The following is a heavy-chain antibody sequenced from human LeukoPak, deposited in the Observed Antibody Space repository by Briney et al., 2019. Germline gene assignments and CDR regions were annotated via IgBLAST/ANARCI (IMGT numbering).Heavy chain of an antibody. CDR2: ISGSGGST. CDR1: GFTFSSYA. Sequence: GGSLRLSCAASGFTFSSYAMSWVRQAPGKGLEWVSAISGSGGSTYYADSVKGRFTISRDNSKNTLYLQMNSLRAEDTAVYYCAKEGSWRDCYYYGMDVWGQGTTVTVSS. V-gene: IGHV3-23*01. J-gene: IGHJ6*02. CDR3: AKEGSWRDCYYYGMDV. D-gene: IGHD3-3*01.